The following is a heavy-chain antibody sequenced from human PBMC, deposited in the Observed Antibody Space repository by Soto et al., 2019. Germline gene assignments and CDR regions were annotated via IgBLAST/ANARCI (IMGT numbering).Heavy chain of an antibody. D-gene: IGHD1-1*01. J-gene: IGHJ4*02. Sequence: QVQLVESGGGVVQPGRSLRLSCAASGFTFSTYGMHWVRQAPARGLGGVAVISYDGVNKYYADSVKGRFTISRDNSKNTLYLQMNSLRAEDTAVYYCAKSVYNWNDGFFDYWGQGTLVTVSS. CDR2: ISYDGVNK. CDR1: GFTFSTYG. CDR3: AKSVYNWNDGFFDY. V-gene: IGHV3-30*18.